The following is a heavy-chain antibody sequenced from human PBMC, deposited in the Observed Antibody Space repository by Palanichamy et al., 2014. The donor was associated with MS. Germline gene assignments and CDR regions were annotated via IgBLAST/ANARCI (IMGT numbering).Heavy chain of an antibody. Sequence: QVQLQESGPGLVKPSETLSLTCTVSGGSIGTYYWSWFRQPPGKGLEWIGYVYYSGSTNYNASLKSRVTISLDTSKIRFSLRLSSVTAADTAVYYCARHLSSAVYSYYGMDVWGQGTTVTVSS. V-gene: IGHV4-59*08. CDR3: ARHLSSAVYSYYGMDV. D-gene: IGHD2/OR15-2a*01. J-gene: IGHJ6*02. CDR1: GGSIGTYY. CDR2: VYYSGST.